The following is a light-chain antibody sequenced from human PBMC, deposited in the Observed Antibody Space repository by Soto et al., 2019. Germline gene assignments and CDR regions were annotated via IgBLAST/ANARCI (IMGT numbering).Light chain of an antibody. V-gene: IGKV3-15*01. CDR3: QQYNDWPFT. Sequence: EIVMTQSPGTLSVSPGERATLSCRASQSVSVNLAWYQQKPGQAPRLLIYGVSSRATGIPARFSGKKSGTEFTLTISSLQSEDFAVYYCQQYNDWPFTFGPGTKVDIK. CDR2: GVS. CDR1: QSVSVN. J-gene: IGKJ3*01.